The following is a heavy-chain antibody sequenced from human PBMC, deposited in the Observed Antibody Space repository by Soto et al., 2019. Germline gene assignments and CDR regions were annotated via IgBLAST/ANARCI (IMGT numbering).Heavy chain of an antibody. CDR3: ARGLLIAAAGDYNWFDP. CDR1: GYTFTSYD. CDR2: MNPNSGNT. D-gene: IGHD6-13*01. J-gene: IGHJ5*02. V-gene: IGHV1-8*01. Sequence: QVQLVQSGAEVKKPGASVKVSCKASGYTFTSYDINWVRQATGQGLEWMGWMNPNSGNTGYAQKFQGRVTMTRNTSISTAYMELSSLRSEDTAVYYCARGLLIAAAGDYNWFDPWGQGTLVTVSS.